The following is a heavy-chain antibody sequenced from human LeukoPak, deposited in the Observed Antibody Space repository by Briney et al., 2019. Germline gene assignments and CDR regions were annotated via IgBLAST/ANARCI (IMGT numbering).Heavy chain of an antibody. Sequence: SVKVSCKASGYTFTGYYMHWVRQAPGQGLEWMGWINPNSGGTNYAQKFQGRVTMTRDTSISTVYMELSRLRSDDTAVYYCARDRHGSGSYSDYWGQGTLVTVSS. J-gene: IGHJ4*02. CDR3: ARDRHGSGSYSDY. D-gene: IGHD3-10*01. V-gene: IGHV1-2*02. CDR2: INPNSGGT. CDR1: GYTFTGYY.